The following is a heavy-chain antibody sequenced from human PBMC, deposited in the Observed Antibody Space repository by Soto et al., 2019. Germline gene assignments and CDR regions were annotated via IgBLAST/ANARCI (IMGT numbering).Heavy chain of an antibody. CDR1: GGSISSSNW. CDR2: IFPTGST. CDR3: AKEGDCYGGSCPLDY. V-gene: IGHV4-4*02. Sequence: QVQLQESSPGLVKPSGTLSLTCAVSGGSISSSNWWSWVRQPPGKGLEWIGEIFPTGSTKYTPSLRSRVAVSLDKSKNQFSLRLTSVTAADTAVYYCAKEGDCYGGSCPLDYWGQGILVTVSS. J-gene: IGHJ4*02. D-gene: IGHD2-15*01.